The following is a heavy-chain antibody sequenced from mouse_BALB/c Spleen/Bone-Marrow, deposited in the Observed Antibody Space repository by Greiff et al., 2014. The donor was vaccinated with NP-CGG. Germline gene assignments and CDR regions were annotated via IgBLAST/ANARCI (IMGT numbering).Heavy chain of an antibody. CDR1: GFDFRAYW. V-gene: IGHV4-1*02. CDR2: INKDSRTV. Sequence: VQLKDSGPGLLQPGESLQLSCADSGFDFRAYWMTWVPQDPAKGLEWIGEINKDSRTVNYKPSLKEKFIMSRDHAKNTLYLQISKVRSEDTSVYYYARNGWNGWITYWGQGTLVTVAA. J-gene: IGHJ3*01. D-gene: IGHD1-2*01. CDR3: ARNGWNGWITY.